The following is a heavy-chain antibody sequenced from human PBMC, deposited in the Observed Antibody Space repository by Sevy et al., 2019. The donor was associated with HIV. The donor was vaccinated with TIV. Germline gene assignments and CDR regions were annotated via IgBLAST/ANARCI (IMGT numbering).Heavy chain of an antibody. D-gene: IGHD3-3*01. CDR2: ISGGGGST. CDR1: GFTFSSYA. CDR3: AKSPYFDFWSGHYMRGANFDY. V-gene: IGHV3-23*01. Sequence: GGSLRLSCAASGFTFSSYAMSWVRQAPGKGLEWVSSISGGGGSTYYADSVKGRFTISRDKSKNTLYLQMNSLRAGDTAVYYCAKSPYFDFWSGHYMRGANFDYWGQGTLVTVSS. J-gene: IGHJ4*02.